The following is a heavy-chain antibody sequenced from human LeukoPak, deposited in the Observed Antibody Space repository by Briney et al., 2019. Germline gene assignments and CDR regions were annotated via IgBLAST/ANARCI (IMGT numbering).Heavy chain of an antibody. Sequence: WRSLRLSCAASGFTFSSYGMHWVRQAPGKGLEWVAVIWYDGSNKYYADSVKGRFTISRDNSKNTLYLQMNSLRAEDTAVYYCAKVSSVATLGIDYWGQGTLVTVSS. V-gene: IGHV3-33*06. CDR2: IWYDGSNK. D-gene: IGHD5-12*01. CDR3: AKVSSVATLGIDY. CDR1: GFTFSSYG. J-gene: IGHJ4*02.